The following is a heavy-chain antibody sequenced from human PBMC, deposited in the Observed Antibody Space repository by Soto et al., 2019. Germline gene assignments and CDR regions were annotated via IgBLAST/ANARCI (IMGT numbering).Heavy chain of an antibody. CDR2: ISYDGSNK. Sequence: QVQLVESGGGVVQPGRSLRLSCAASGFTFSSYGMHWVRQAPGKGLEWVAVISYDGSNKYYADSLKGRFTISRDNSKNTLYLQMNSLRAEDTAVYYCAKDLAIAAGLFYYWGQGTLVTVSS. V-gene: IGHV3-30*18. CDR3: AKDLAIAAGLFYY. D-gene: IGHD6-13*01. J-gene: IGHJ4*02. CDR1: GFTFSSYG.